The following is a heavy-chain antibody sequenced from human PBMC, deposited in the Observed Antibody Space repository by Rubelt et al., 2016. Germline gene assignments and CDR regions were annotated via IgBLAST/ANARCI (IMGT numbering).Heavy chain of an antibody. V-gene: IGHV3-48*02. CDR2: SSDSSGTI. CDR1: RGYN. CDR3: ARANGMDV. Sequence: RGYNMNWVRPAPGKGLEWVSYSSDSSGTIYYADSVEGRFTMSRDNAKNSLYLQMNSLRDDDTAVYYCARANGMDVWGQGTTVTVSS. J-gene: IGHJ6*02.